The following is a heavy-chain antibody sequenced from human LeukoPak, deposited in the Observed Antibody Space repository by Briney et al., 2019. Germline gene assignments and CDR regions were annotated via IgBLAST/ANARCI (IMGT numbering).Heavy chain of an antibody. CDR2: ISYDGSNT. CDR3: ATRSSRVPYGMDV. CDR1: GFIFSNYG. J-gene: IGHJ6*02. Sequence: GGSLRLSCAASGFIFSNYGMHWVRQAPGKGLEWVAVISYDGSNTYYADSVKGRFTISRDNARDSLYLQMNSLRAEDTAVYYCATRSSRVPYGMDVWGQGTTVTVSS. V-gene: IGHV3-30*03. D-gene: IGHD1-1*01.